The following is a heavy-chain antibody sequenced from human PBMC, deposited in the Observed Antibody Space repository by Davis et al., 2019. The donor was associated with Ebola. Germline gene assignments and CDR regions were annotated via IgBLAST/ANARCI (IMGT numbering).Heavy chain of an antibody. CDR2: INPNSCGT. CDR1: GYTFTGYY. CDR3: ARDLLEWGLHN. D-gene: IGHD3-3*01. V-gene: IGHV1-2*04. Sequence: AASVKVSCKASGYTFTGYYMHWVRQAPGQRLAWFVLINPNSCGTNYAQKFQGWVTMTRDTSISTAYMELSRLRSDDTAVYYCARDLLEWGLHNWGQGTLVTVSS. J-gene: IGHJ4*02.